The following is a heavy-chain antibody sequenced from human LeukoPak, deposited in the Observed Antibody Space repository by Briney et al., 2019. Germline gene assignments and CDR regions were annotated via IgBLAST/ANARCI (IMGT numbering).Heavy chain of an antibody. V-gene: IGHV4-59*01. CDR2: IYDTGNT. CDR1: GGPLSAYY. CDR3: ASGETGSTLGGY. Sequence: SETLSLTCTVSGGPLSAYYWTWIRQPPGKGLEWIGYIYDTGNTHYNPSLKSRVTISVDTSKNQFSLKLTSVTAADTAVYYCASGETGSTLGGYWGQGTLVTVSS. D-gene: IGHD1-1*01. J-gene: IGHJ4*02.